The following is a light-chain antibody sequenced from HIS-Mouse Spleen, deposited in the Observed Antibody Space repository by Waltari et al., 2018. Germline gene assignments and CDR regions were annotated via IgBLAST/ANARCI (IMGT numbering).Light chain of an antibody. Sequence: DIVMTQSPDSLAVYLGERATIHCKSSQSVLYSSNNKKYLAWYQQKPGQPPKLLIYWASTRESGVPDRFSGSGSGTDFTLTISSLQAEDVAVYYCQQYYSTPYTFGQGTKLEIK. CDR3: QQYYSTPYT. V-gene: IGKV4-1*01. CDR1: QSVLYSSNNKKY. J-gene: IGKJ2*01. CDR2: WAS.